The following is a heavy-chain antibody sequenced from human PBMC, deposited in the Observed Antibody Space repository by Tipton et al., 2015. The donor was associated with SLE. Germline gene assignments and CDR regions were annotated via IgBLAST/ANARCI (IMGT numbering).Heavy chain of an antibody. D-gene: IGHD3-10*01. CDR3: ARDRGTMVQGVSFDS. Sequence: SLRLSCAASGFTFSSYSTNWVRQAPGKGLEWVSSISSSSSYIYYTDSVKGRFTISRDNAKNSLYLQMNSLRAEDTAVYYCARDRGTMVQGVSFDSWGQGTLVTVSS. CDR1: GFTFSSYS. J-gene: IGHJ4*02. V-gene: IGHV3-21*03. CDR2: ISSSSSYI.